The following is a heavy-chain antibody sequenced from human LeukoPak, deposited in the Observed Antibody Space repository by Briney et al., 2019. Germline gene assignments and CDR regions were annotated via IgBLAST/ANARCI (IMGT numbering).Heavy chain of an antibody. CDR3: ARLALQEVGATQTYYLDY. Sequence: PSETLSLTCTVSGGSISNYYWSWIRQPPGKGLELIGYIYSSGSTNYNPALKSRVTISVDTSKIQFSLKLSSVTAADTAVYYCARLALQEVGATQTYYLDYWGQGTLVTVSS. J-gene: IGHJ4*02. CDR1: GGSISNYY. CDR2: IYSSGST. V-gene: IGHV4-59*01. D-gene: IGHD1-26*01.